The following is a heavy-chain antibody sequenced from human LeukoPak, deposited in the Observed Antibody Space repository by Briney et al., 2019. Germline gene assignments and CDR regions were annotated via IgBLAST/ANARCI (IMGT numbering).Heavy chain of an antibody. Sequence: SVKVSCKASGGTFSSYAISWVLQAPGQGLEWMGGIIPIFGTANYAQKFQGRVTITADESTSTAYMELSSLRSEDTAVYYCARGEVVPAASHAFDIWGQGTMVTVSS. J-gene: IGHJ3*02. CDR2: IIPIFGTA. V-gene: IGHV1-69*13. D-gene: IGHD2-2*01. CDR1: GGTFSSYA. CDR3: ARGEVVPAASHAFDI.